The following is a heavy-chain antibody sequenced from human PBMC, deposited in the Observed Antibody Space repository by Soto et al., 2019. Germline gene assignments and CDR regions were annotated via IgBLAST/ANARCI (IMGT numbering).Heavy chain of an antibody. CDR3: ASESVVVTARGPTEAGFT. V-gene: IGHV4-31*03. CDR2: IYYSGST. Sequence: RSLTCTVSGGSISSGGYYWSWIRQHPGKGLEWIGYIYYSGSTYYNPSLKSRVTISVDTSKNQFSLKLSSVTAADTAVYYCASESVVVTARGPTEAGFTWGQGTLVTVSS. CDR1: GGSISSGGYY. J-gene: IGHJ5*02. D-gene: IGHD2-21*02.